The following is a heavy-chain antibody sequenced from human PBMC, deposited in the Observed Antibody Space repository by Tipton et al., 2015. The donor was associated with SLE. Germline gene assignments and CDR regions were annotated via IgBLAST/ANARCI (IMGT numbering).Heavy chain of an antibody. V-gene: IGHV4-59*08. CDR3: ARGMVTWRGAIVGVDV. CDR1: GGSIRSYY. CDR2: IYSSGST. Sequence: TLSLTCTISGGSIRSYYWSWIRQPPGKGLEWIGYIYSSGSTNYNPSLKSRVTISVDPAKNQFSLKLTSVTAADTAVYYCARGMVTWRGAIVGVDVWGQGTTVNVSS. D-gene: IGHD2-21*02. J-gene: IGHJ6*02.